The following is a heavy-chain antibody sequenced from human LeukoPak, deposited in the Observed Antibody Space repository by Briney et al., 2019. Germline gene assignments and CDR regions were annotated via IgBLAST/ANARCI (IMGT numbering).Heavy chain of an antibody. V-gene: IGHV1-69*05. Sequence: SVKVSCKASGGTFSSYAISWVRQAPGQGLEWMGRIIPIFGTANYAQKFRGRVTITTDESTSTAYMELSSLRSEDTAVYYCASGANSYGGYWGQGTLVTVSS. CDR1: GGTFSSYA. CDR3: ASGANSYGGY. J-gene: IGHJ4*02. D-gene: IGHD5-18*01. CDR2: IIPIFGTA.